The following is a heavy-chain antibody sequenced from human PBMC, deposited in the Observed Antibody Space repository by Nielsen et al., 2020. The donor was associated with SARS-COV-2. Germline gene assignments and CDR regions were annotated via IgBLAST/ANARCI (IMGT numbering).Heavy chain of an antibody. V-gene: IGHV3-74*01. CDR3: VKGTLYYYDSSGYSYNQNFDY. J-gene: IGHJ4*02. CDR2: INSDGSST. D-gene: IGHD3-22*01. Sequence: WIRQPPGKGLVWVSRINSDGSSTSYADSVKGRFTISRDNSKNTLYLQMSSLRAEDTAVYYCVKGTLYYYDSSGYSYNQNFDYWGQGTLVTVSS.